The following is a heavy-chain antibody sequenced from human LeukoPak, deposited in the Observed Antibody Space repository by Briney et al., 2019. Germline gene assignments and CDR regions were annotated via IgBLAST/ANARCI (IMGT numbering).Heavy chain of an antibody. V-gene: IGHV3-23*01. CDR2: VSGSGDRI. Sequence: GGSLRLSCAASGFTFSSSALSWVRQAPGKGLEWVSAVSGSGDRIDYADSVKGRFTISRDNSKDTLFLQMSSLRAEDTAVYYCARDQTVGALDAFDIWGQGTMVTVSS. CDR1: GFTFSSSA. CDR3: ARDQTVGALDAFDI. D-gene: IGHD4-23*01. J-gene: IGHJ3*02.